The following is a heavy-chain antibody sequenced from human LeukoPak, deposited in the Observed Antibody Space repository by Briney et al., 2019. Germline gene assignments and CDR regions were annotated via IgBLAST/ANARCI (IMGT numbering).Heavy chain of an antibody. J-gene: IGHJ3*02. CDR3: ASPYSGSYKTAFDI. Sequence: SETLSLTCTVSGGSISSSSYYWGWIRQPPGKGLEWIGSIYYSGSTYYHPSLKSRVTISVDTSKNQFSLKLSSVTAADTAVYYCASPYSGSYKTAFDIWGQGTMVTVSS. D-gene: IGHD1-26*01. CDR1: GGSISSSSYY. V-gene: IGHV4-39*07. CDR2: IYYSGST.